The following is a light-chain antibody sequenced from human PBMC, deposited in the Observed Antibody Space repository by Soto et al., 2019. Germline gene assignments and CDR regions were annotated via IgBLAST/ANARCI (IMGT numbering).Light chain of an antibody. J-gene: IGKJ2*01. V-gene: IGKV1-5*03. CDR3: QQYNSYSRT. Sequence: DIQMTQSPSTLSASVGDRVTITCRASQSISSWLAWYQQKPGKAPNLLIYKASSLESGVPSRFSGSGSGTEFTTAISRLQTDDFATYYCQQYNSYSRTFGQGTKLEIK. CDR2: KAS. CDR1: QSISSW.